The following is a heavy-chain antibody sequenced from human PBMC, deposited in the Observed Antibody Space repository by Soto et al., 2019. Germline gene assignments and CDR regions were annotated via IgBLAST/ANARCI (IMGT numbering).Heavy chain of an antibody. V-gene: IGHV4-31*03. CDR2: IYYSGST. Sequence: SETLSLTCTVSGGSISSGGYYWSWIRQHPGKGLEWIGYIYYSGSTYYNPSLKSRVTISVDTSQNQFSLKLSSVTAADTAVYYCARVESAAGVRIRPCWFDPWGQGTLVTVSS. D-gene: IGHD6-13*01. CDR1: GGSISSGGYY. CDR3: ARVESAAGVRIRPCWFDP. J-gene: IGHJ5*02.